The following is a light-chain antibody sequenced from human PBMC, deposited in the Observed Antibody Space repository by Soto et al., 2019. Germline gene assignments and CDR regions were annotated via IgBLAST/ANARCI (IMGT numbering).Light chain of an antibody. CDR1: QPIRNQ. CDR2: AAS. J-gene: IGKJ1*01. V-gene: IGKV1-27*01. CDR3: QKYFSAPWT. Sequence: DIQMTQSPSSLSASIGDRVTITCRASQPIRNQLAWYQQKSGKVPKLLIYAASTLQSGVPSRFSGSGSGTELTLTIGSLQPEDVATYYCQKYFSAPWTFGQGTKVEIK.